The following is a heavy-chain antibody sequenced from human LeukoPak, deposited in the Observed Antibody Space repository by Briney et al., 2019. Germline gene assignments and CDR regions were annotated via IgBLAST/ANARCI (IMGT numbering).Heavy chain of an antibody. V-gene: IGHV3-48*01. CDR2: ISSSSSTI. CDR1: GFTFSSYS. D-gene: IGHD3-22*01. CDR3: AKGTYYYDSSGYYEDPFPRPPPEFDY. Sequence: GGSLRLSCAASGFTFSSYSMNWVRQAPGKGLEWVSYISSSSSTIYYADSVKGRFTISRDNSKNTLYLQMNSLRAEDTAVYYCAKGTYYYDSSGYYEDPFPRPPPEFDYWGQGTLVTVSS. J-gene: IGHJ4*02.